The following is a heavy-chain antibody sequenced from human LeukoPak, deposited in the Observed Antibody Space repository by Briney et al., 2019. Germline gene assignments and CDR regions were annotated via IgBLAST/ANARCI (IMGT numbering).Heavy chain of an antibody. J-gene: IGHJ4*02. V-gene: IGHV3-30*04. CDR1: GFTFSSYA. D-gene: IGHD3-22*01. CDR3: ARDGGDSSGYYYWFDY. CDR2: ISYDGSNK. Sequence: GGSLRLSCAASGFTFSSYAMHWVRQAPGKGLEWVAVISYDGSNKYYADSVKGRFTISRDNSKNTLYLQMNSLRAEDTAVYYCARDGGDSSGYYYWFDYWGQGTLVTVSS.